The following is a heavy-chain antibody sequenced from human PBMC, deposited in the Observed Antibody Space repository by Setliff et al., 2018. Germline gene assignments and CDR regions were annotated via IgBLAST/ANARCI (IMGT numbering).Heavy chain of an antibody. J-gene: IGHJ1*01. CDR3: ARVGRVGYYESFQY. D-gene: IGHD3-22*01. CDR2: IYSGGST. CDR1: GFTFSSNY. V-gene: IGHV3-66*01. Sequence: GGSLRLSCAASGFTFSSNYMSWVRQAPGKGLEWVSVIYSGGSTYYADSVKGRFTISRDNAQNSLYLQMNSLRAEDTAVYYCARVGRVGYYESFQYWGQGTLVTVSS.